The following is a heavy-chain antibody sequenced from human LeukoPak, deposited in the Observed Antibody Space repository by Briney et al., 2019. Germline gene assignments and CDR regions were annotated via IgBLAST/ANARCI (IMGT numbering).Heavy chain of an antibody. CDR1: GYTFTSYG. Sequence: GASVKVSCKASGYTFTSYGISWVRQAPGQGLEWMGWISAYNGNTNYAQKLQGRVTMTTDTSTSTAYMELRSLRSDDTAVYYCARDGSAASLYYYYYGMDVWGQGTTVTVSS. J-gene: IGHJ6*02. CDR3: ARDGSAASLYYYYYGMDV. D-gene: IGHD6-13*01. V-gene: IGHV1-18*01. CDR2: ISAYNGNT.